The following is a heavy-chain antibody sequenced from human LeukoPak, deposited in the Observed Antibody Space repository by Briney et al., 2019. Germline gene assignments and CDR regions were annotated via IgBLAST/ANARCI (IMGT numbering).Heavy chain of an antibody. V-gene: IGHV1-18*01. CDR2: ISPYNGNT. Sequence: ASVKVSCKASGYTFTSYGISWVRPAPGHGLEWMGWISPYNGNTNYAQKFQGRVTMTTDTSTSTASMGLRSLRSDDTAVYYCARGYCTGGSCYPHYWGQGTLVTVSS. D-gene: IGHD2-15*01. CDR3: ARGYCTGGSCYPHY. CDR1: GYTFTSYG. J-gene: IGHJ4*02.